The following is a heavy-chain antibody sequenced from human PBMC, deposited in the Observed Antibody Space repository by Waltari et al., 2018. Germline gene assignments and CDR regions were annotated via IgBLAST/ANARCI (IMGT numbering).Heavy chain of an antibody. CDR2: ISESGSVT. J-gene: IGHJ4*02. CDR3: AKAAMTTVTPLGN. V-gene: IGHV3-23*02. D-gene: IGHD4-17*01. Sequence: EVQLLESGGGLVQPGGSLRLSCEATGFSFRSCPMTWVRQAPGKGLEWVSSISESGSVTYYGDSLKGRVSISRDNSKNTLYLQMDSLRAEDTALYYCAKAAMTTVTPLGNWGQGTLVTVSS. CDR1: GFSFRSCP.